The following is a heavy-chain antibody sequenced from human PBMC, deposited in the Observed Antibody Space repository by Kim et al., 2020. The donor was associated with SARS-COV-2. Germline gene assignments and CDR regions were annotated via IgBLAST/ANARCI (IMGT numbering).Heavy chain of an antibody. J-gene: IGHJ4*02. D-gene: IGHD3-9*01. CDR3: AREGDILTGYSFDY. CDR2: ISAYNGNT. CDR1: GYTFTSYG. V-gene: IGHV1-18*01. Sequence: ASVKVSCKASGYTFTSYGISWVRQAPGQGLEWMGWISAYNGNTNYAHKLQGRVTMTTDTSTSTAYLELKSLTSDDTAVYYCAREGDILTGYSFDYWGQGTLVSVSS.